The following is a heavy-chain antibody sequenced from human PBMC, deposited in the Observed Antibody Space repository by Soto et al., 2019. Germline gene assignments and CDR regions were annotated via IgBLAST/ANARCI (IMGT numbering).Heavy chain of an antibody. CDR3: ARGYESSGWNVAY. D-gene: IGHD6-19*01. V-gene: IGHV3-53*01. CDR1: GLTVSSNY. Sequence: LRLSCVASGLTVSSNYMSWVRQAPGKGLEWVSLFYSGGSTYYAESVKGRFTISRDSSKNTLDLQMNRLRVDDTAVYYCARGYESSGWNVAYWGQGTLVTVSS. J-gene: IGHJ4*02. CDR2: FYSGGST.